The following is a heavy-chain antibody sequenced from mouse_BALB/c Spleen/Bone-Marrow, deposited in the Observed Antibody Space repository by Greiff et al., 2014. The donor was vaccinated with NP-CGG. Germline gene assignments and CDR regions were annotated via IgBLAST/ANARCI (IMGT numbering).Heavy chain of an antibody. D-gene: IGHD2-1*01. V-gene: IGHV5-15*02. J-gene: IGHJ4*01. CDR1: GFTFSDYG. CDR3: ARETTRGAMDY. CDR2: ISNLAYSI. Sequence: EVQVVESGGALVQPGGSRKLSCAASGFTFSDYGMAWVRQAPGKGPEWVAFISNLAYSIYYTDTVTGRFTISRGNAKNTLYLEMSSXRSEDTAMYYCARETTRGAMDYWGQGTSVTVSS.